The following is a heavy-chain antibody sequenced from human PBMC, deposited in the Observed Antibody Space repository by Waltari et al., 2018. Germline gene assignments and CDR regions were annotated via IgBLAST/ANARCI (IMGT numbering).Heavy chain of an antibody. D-gene: IGHD2-15*01. Sequence: EVQLVESGGGLVQPGGSLRLSCAASGFTFSDHYMDWVRQATGKGLEWVGRTKNKGQRYATEYAASVKGRFTISRDDSKSSLYLQMNSLKTEDTAVYYCARWDSGAPVNWGQGVLVTVSS. V-gene: IGHV3-72*01. CDR2: TKNKGQRYAT. CDR3: ARWDSGAPVN. CDR1: GFTFSDHY. J-gene: IGHJ4*02.